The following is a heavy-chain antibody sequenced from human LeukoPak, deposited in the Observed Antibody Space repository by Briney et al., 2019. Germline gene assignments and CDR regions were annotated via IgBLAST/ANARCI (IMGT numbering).Heavy chain of an antibody. J-gene: IGHJ4*02. V-gene: IGHV4-59*01. D-gene: IGHD3-9*01. CDR2: IYYSGST. Sequence: SETLSLTCTVSGGSISNYYWSWIRQPPGKGLEWIGYIYYSGSTNYNPSLKSRVTVSVDTSKNQFSLKLSSVTAADTAVYYCAKIYFDYYFDYWGQGTLVTASS. CDR3: AKIYFDYYFDY. CDR1: GGSISNYY.